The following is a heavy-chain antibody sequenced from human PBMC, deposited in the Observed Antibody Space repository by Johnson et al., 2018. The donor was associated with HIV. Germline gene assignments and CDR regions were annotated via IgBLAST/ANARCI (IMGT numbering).Heavy chain of an antibody. CDR3: AKQYYGSGGSVHAFDI. Sequence: VQLVESGGGLVQPGGSLRLSCAASGFTVSTNYMGWVRQAPGQGLEWVSVIHSGDTTYYADSVQGRFTVSRDNSKNTVYLQMNSLRAEDTAVYYCAKQYYGSGGSVHAFDIWGQGTMVTVSS. D-gene: IGHD3-10*01. V-gene: IGHV3-66*02. CDR2: IHSGDTT. J-gene: IGHJ3*02. CDR1: GFTVSTNY.